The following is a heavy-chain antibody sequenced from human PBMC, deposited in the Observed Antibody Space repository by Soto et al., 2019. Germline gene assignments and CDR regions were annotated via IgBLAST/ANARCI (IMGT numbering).Heavy chain of an antibody. CDR1: GGSFSGYY. CDR2: INHSGST. V-gene: IGHV4-34*01. D-gene: IGHD3-10*01. CDR3: ARERPVLLWFGEKNWFDP. Sequence: QVQLQQWGAGLLKPSETLSLTCAVYGGSFSGYYWSWIRQPPGKGLEWIGEINHSGSTNYNPSLKSRVTISVDTSKNQLSLKLSSVTAAETAVDYCARERPVLLWFGEKNWFDPWGQGTLVTVSS. J-gene: IGHJ5*02.